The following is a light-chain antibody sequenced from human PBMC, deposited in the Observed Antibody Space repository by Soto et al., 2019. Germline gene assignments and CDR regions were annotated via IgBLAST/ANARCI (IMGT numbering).Light chain of an antibody. J-gene: IGKJ4*01. CDR2: DAS. CDR1: QSVSSN. V-gene: IGKV3-15*01. Sequence: EIVMTQSPATLSVSPGERATLSCRASQSVSSNLAWYQQKPGQAPRLLIYDASTRATGIPARFSGSGSGTEFTLTISSLQSEHFAVYYCQQYNDWPPLTFGGGTKVEIK. CDR3: QQYNDWPPLT.